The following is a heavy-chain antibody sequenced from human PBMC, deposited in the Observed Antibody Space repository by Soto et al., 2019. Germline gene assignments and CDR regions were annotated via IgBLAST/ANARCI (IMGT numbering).Heavy chain of an antibody. CDR1: GYTFSRYG. J-gene: IGHJ5*02. V-gene: IGHV1-18*01. CDR3: ARVGQPADP. CDR2: ISAYNGNT. Sequence: ASVKVSCKASGYTFSRYGITWVRQAPGQGLEWMGWISAYNGNTNYAQKLQGRVTMTMDTSATTAYTELSSLRSDDTAVYYCARVGQPADPRGQGTLVTVS.